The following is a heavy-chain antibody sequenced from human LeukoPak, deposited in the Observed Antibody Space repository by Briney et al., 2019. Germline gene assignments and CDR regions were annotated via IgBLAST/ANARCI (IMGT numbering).Heavy chain of an antibody. D-gene: IGHD3-3*01. CDR1: GGTFSSYA. CDR2: IIPIFGTA. CDR3: ARDQGYGDFWSGYPLDV. V-gene: IGHV1-69*06. J-gene: IGHJ6*04. Sequence: VASVKVSCKASGGTFSSYAISWVRQAPGQGLEWMGGIIPIFGTANYAQKFQGRVTMTEDTSTDTAYMELSSLRSEDTAVYYCARDQGYGDFWSGYPLDVWGKGTTVTVSS.